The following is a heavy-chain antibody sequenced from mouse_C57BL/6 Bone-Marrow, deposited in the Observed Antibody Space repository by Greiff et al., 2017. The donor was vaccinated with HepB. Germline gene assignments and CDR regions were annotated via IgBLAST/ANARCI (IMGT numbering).Heavy chain of an antibody. Sequence: EVQRVESGGGLVKPGGSLKLSCAASGFTFSSYAMSWVRQTPEKRLEWVATISDGGSYTYYPDNVKGRFTISRDNAKNNLYLQVSHLKSEDTAMYYCARDRYYGSSSAWFAYWGQGTLVTVSA. CDR1: GFTFSSYA. CDR2: ISDGGSYT. J-gene: IGHJ3*01. D-gene: IGHD1-1*01. CDR3: ARDRYYGSSSAWFAY. V-gene: IGHV5-4*01.